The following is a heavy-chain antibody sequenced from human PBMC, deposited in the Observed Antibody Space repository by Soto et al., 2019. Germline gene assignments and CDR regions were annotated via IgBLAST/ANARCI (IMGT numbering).Heavy chain of an antibody. D-gene: IGHD3-22*01. CDR1: GFTVSSNF. Sequence: GGSLRLSCAASGFTVSSNFMSWVRQAPGKGLEWVSVIYSGGSTYYADSVRGRFTISRDNSKNTLYLQMNSLRAEDTAVYYCARERGYYDSSGSPFDHWGQGTLVTVSS. J-gene: IGHJ4*02. CDR3: ARERGYYDSSGSPFDH. V-gene: IGHV3-53*01. CDR2: IYSGGST.